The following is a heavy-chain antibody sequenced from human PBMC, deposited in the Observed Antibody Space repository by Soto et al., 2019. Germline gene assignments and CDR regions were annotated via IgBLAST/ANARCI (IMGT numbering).Heavy chain of an antibody. V-gene: IGHV3-53*02. CDR2: LYRGGST. CDR1: GLTVSTSY. Sequence: EVQLVETGGGLIQPGGSLRLSCAASGLTVSTSYMNWVRQAPGKGLEWVSVLYRGGSTYYADSVQGRFSISRDNSKNTLYLQMSSLRAEDTAVYYCVRDSELHTGMGVWGQGTTVTVSS. CDR3: VRDSELHTGMGV. J-gene: IGHJ6*02. D-gene: IGHD3-10*01.